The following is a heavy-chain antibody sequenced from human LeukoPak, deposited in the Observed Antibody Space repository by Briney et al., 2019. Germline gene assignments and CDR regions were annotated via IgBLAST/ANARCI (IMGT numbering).Heavy chain of an antibody. CDR2: VWSDGTEK. Sequence: GGSLRLSCAASGFTFTGYAMHWVRQAPGKGPEWVTVVWSDGTEKYYADSVKGRFTVSRDNSKSTLFLQMNSLTAEDTAVYYCATNYGSGNTDHYFDYWGQGTLVTVSS. CDR3: ATNYGSGNTDHYFDY. V-gene: IGHV3-33*01. D-gene: IGHD3-10*01. J-gene: IGHJ4*02. CDR1: GFTFTGYA.